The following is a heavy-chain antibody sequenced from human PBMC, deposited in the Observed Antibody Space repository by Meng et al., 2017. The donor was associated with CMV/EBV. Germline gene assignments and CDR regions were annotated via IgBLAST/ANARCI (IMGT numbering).Heavy chain of an antibody. CDR3: ARQLGQKTYYFDY. CDR2: IYYSGST. J-gene: IGHJ4*02. CDR1: GGSISSYY. Sequence: SETLSLTCTVSGGSISSYYWGWIRQPPGKGLEWIGSIYYSGSTYYNPSLRSRVAIFVDTSKNQFSLKLSSVTAADTAVYYCARQLGQKTYYFDYWGQGTLVTVSS. V-gene: IGHV4-39*01. D-gene: IGHD7-27*01.